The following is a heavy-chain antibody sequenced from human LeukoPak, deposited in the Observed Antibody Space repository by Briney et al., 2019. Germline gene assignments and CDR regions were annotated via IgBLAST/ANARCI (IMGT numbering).Heavy chain of an antibody. CDR2: INHSGST. CDR3: ARGPEYCGGDCYNDY. D-gene: IGHD2-21*02. V-gene: IGHV4-34*01. CDR1: GGSFSGYY. Sequence: SETLSLICAVYGGSFSGYYWSWIRQPPGTGLEWIGEINHSGSTNYNPSLKSRVTISVDTSKNQFSLRLSSVTAADTAVYYCARGPEYCGGDCYNDYWGQGTLVTVSS. J-gene: IGHJ4*02.